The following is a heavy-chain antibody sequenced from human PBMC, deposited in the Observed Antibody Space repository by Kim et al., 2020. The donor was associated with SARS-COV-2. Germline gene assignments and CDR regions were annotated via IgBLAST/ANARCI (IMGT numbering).Heavy chain of an antibody. J-gene: IGHJ6*03. CDR3: ARHARIITGTRGIYYYYMDV. CDR2: IYYSGST. D-gene: IGHD1-20*01. CDR1: GGSISSYY. Sequence: SETLSLTCTVSGGSISSYYWSWIRQPPGKGLEWIGYIYYSGSTNYNPSLKSRVTISVDTSKNQFSLKLSSVTAADTAVYYCARHARIITGTRGIYYYYMDVWGKGTTVTVSS. V-gene: IGHV4-59*08.